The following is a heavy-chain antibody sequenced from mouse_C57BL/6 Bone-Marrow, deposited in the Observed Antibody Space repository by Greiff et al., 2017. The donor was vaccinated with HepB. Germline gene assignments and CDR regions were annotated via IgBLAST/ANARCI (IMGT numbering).Heavy chain of an antibody. J-gene: IGHJ4*01. CDR3: VRLGSNYEDYAMDY. D-gene: IGHD2-5*01. CDR1: GFSFNTYA. Sequence: VQLKESGGGLVQPKGSLKLSCAASGFSFNTYAMNWVRQAPGKGLEWVARIRSKSNNYATYYADSVKDRFTISRDDSESMLYLQMNNLKTEDTAMYYCVRLGSNYEDYAMDYWGQGTSVTVSS. CDR2: IRSKSNNYAT. V-gene: IGHV10-1*01.